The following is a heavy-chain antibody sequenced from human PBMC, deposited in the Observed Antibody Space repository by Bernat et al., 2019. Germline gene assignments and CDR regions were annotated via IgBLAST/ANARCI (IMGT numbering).Heavy chain of an antibody. D-gene: IGHD1-14*01. Sequence: EVQLVESGGGLVKPGGSLRLSCAASGFTFSSYSMNWVRQAPGKGLEWVSSISSSSSYIYYADSVKGRFTISRDNAKNSLYLQMNSLRAEDTAVYYCAGGNAEKGMAEEDYWGQGTLVTVTS. CDR2: ISSSSSYI. J-gene: IGHJ4*02. V-gene: IGHV3-21*01. CDR1: GFTFSSYS. CDR3: AGGNAEKGMAEEDY.